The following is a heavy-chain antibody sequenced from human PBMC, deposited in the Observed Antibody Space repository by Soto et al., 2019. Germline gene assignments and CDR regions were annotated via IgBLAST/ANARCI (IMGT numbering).Heavy chain of an antibody. V-gene: IGHV1-3*04. Sequence: GASVKVSCKASGYTFTGYYMHWVRQAPGQRLEWMGWINIGSGNTEYSQNFQDRITITRDTSARTVYMELSGLRSEDTAVYYCARDGGDCGYRLAYYYYIGMDVWGQGTTVTVSS. J-gene: IGHJ6*02. CDR2: INIGSGNT. CDR1: GYTFTGYY. CDR3: ARDGGDCGYRLAYYYYIGMDV. D-gene: IGHD2-21*02.